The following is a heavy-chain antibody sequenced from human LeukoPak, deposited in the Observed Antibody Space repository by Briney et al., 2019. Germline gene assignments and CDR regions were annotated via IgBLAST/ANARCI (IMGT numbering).Heavy chain of an antibody. Sequence: PSETLSLTCAVYDASFSRNYCGWYRQPPGKGLEWIGEINRGGDTNYNPSLKSRVSISTDPSKKQFSLRLNSVTAADTAVYYCARGRGTGSYYGYWGQGTLVTVSS. J-gene: IGHJ4*03. V-gene: IGHV4-34*01. CDR2: INRGGDT. D-gene: IGHD3/OR15-3a*01. CDR1: DASFSRNY. CDR3: ARGRGTGSYYGY.